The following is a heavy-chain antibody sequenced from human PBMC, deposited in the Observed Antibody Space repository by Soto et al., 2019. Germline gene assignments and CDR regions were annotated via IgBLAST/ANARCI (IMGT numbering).Heavy chain of an antibody. J-gene: IGHJ6*02. CDR1: GDSISSSNW. CDR3: TTEGWDVVKNYYYYYGMDV. CDR2: IYHTGIT. Sequence: SETLSLTCAVSGDSISSSNWWTWVRQPPGKGLEWIGDIYHTGITNYNPSLKSRVTILVDKSKNQFSLKLTSVTAADTAVYYCTTEGWDVVKNYYYYYGMDVWGQGTTVTVSS. D-gene: IGHD1-26*01. V-gene: IGHV4-4*02.